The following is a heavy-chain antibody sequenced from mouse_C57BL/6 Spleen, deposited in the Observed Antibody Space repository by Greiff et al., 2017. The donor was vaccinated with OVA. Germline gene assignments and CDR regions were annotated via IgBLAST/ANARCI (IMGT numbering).Heavy chain of an antibody. CDR1: GYSFTGYY. Sequence: VQLQQSGPELVKPGASVKISCKASGYSFTGYYMNWVKQSPEKSLEWIGEINPSTGGTTYNQKFKAKATLTVDKSSSTAYMQHKSLTSEDSAVYYCARGGGDYALFDYWGQGTTLTVSS. V-gene: IGHV1-42*01. D-gene: IGHD2-4*01. CDR2: INPSTGGT. J-gene: IGHJ2*01. CDR3: ARGGGDYALFDY.